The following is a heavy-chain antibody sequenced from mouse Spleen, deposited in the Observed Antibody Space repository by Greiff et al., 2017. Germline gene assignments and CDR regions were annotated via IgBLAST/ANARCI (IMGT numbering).Heavy chain of an antibody. Sequence: VQLQQPGAELVRPGTSVKLSCKASGYTFTSYWMHWVKQRPGQGLEWIGVIDPSDSYTNYNQKFKGKATLTVDTSSSTAYMQLSSLTSEDSAVYYCAREDYGHEGFAYWGQGTLVTVSA. V-gene: IGHV1-59*01. CDR3: AREDYGHEGFAY. CDR1: GYTFTSYW. CDR2: IDPSDSYT. J-gene: IGHJ3*01. D-gene: IGHD1-1*02.